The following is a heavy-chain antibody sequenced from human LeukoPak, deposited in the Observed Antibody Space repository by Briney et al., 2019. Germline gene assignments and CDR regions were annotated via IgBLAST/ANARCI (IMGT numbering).Heavy chain of an antibody. J-gene: IGHJ4*02. CDR2: INPNSGGT. Sequence: AASVKVSCKASGYNFIDYYVYWVRQAPGQGLEWMGWINPNSGGTNYAEKLQGRVIMSRDTSVSTAYMGLCRLRADGTAAYYCASFMCSSTSCFREADYWGQRALVTVSS. CDR1: GYNFIDYY. D-gene: IGHD2-2*01. CDR3: ASFMCSSTSCFREADY. V-gene: IGHV1-2*02.